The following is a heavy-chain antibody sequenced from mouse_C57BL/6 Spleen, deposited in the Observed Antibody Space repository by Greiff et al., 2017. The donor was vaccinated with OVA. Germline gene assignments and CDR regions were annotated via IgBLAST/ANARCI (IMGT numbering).Heavy chain of an antibody. J-gene: IGHJ4*01. CDR1: GYAFSSSW. Sequence: QVQLKQSGPELVKPGASVKISCKASGYAFSSSWMNWVKQRPGKGLEWIGRIYPGDGDTNYNGKFKGKATLTADKSSSTAYMQLSSLTSEDSAVYCCVVVAKGYAMDYWGQGTSVTVSS. CDR3: VVVAKGYAMDY. V-gene: IGHV1-82*01. D-gene: IGHD1-1*01. CDR2: IYPGDGDT.